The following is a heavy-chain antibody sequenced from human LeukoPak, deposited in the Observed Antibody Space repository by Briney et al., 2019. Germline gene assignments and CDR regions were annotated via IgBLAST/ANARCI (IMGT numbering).Heavy chain of an antibody. D-gene: IGHD3-22*01. CDR2: IIPIFGTA. J-gene: IGHJ4*02. V-gene: IGHV1-69*13. Sequence: GASVKVSCKASGGTLSSYAISWVRQAPGQGLEWMGGIIPIFGTANYAQKFQGRVTITADESTSTAYMELSSLRSEDTAVYYCARMYYYDSSGYSYFDYWGQGTLVTVSS. CDR3: ARMYYYDSSGYSYFDY. CDR1: GGTLSSYA.